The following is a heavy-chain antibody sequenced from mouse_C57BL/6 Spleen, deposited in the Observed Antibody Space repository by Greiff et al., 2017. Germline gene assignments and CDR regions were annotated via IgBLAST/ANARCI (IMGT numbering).Heavy chain of an antibody. D-gene: IGHD4-1*02. V-gene: IGHV5-4*01. Sequence: DVHLVESGGGLVKPGGSLKLSCAASGFTFSSYAMSWVRQTPEKRLEWVATISDGGSYTYYPDNVKGRFTISRDNAKNNLYLQMSHLKSEDTAMYYCARRATGTRGYFDGWGTGTTVTVSS. CDR3: ARRATGTRGYFDG. CDR1: GFTFSSYA. CDR2: ISDGGSYT. J-gene: IGHJ1*03.